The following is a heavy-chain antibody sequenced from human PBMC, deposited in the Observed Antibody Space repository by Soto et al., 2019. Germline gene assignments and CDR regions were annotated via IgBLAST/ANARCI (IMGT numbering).Heavy chain of an antibody. CDR2: VSDDGYTT. CDR1: GFIFSTYG. Sequence: QVRLVESGGGVVQPGRSLRLSCAASGFIFSTYGMHWVRQAPGKGLQWVAVVSDDGYTTYYAESVKGRITVPRDSSKNTLYLQVSNLRSEDTAVYYCAREGHHVVGPDAYSVDYWGQGTLVTVSS. V-gene: IGHV3-30*03. CDR3: AREGHHVVGPDAYSVDY. D-gene: IGHD2-2*01. J-gene: IGHJ4*02.